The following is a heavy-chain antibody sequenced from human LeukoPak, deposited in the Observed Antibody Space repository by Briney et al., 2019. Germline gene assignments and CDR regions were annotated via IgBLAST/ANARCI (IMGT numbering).Heavy chain of an antibody. V-gene: IGHV1-18*01. CDR3: ARAYDSSGYSHFDY. CDR2: ISAYNGNT. J-gene: IGHJ4*02. D-gene: IGHD3-22*01. CDR1: GYTFTSYG. Sequence: ASVKVSCKASGYTFTSYGISWARQAPGQGLEWMGWISAYNGNTNYAQKLQGRVTMTTDTSTSTAYMELRSLRSDDTAVYYCARAYDSSGYSHFDYWGQGTLVTVSS.